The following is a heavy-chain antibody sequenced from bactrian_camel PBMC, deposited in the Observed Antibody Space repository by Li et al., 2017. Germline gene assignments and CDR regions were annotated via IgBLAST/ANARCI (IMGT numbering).Heavy chain of an antibody. CDR2: LDRDGTT. D-gene: IGHD7*01. CDR3: ATWWSVGF. V-gene: IGHV3S55*01. Sequence: HVQLVESGGGSVQAGESLTLSCAVSGLPHSSYCLGWFRQAPGKEREGVAALDRDGTTSYADSVKGRFTISRDNAKNTLYPQLNSLKTDDTAVYYCATWWSVGFWGQGTQVTVS. CDR1: GLPHSSYC. J-gene: IGHJ6*01.